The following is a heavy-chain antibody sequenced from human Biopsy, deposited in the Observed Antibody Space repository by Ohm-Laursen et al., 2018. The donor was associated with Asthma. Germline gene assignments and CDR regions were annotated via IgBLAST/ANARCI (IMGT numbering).Heavy chain of an antibody. J-gene: IGHJ6*02. CDR2: INHSGST. CDR3: ARITNDRIAAAGRYYYYGMDV. Sequence: SETLSLTWAVYGGSFSGYYWSWIRQPPGKGLEWIGEINHSGSTNYNPSLKSRVTISVDTSKNQFSLKLSSVTAADTAVYYCARITNDRIAAAGRYYYYGMDVWGQGTTVTASS. CDR1: GGSFSGYY. V-gene: IGHV4-34*01. D-gene: IGHD6-13*01.